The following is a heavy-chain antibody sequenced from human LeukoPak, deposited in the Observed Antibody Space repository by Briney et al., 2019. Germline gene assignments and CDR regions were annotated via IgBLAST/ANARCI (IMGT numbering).Heavy chain of an antibody. CDR3: VLCMRATVTTSSIDY. V-gene: IGHV4-39*01. CDR2: IYYSGST. CDR1: GGSISSSSYY. Sequence: LETLSLTCTVSGGSISSSSYYWGWIRQPPGKGLEWIGSIYYSGSTYYNPSLKSRVTISVDTSKNQFSLKLSSVTAADTAVYYCVLCMRATVTTSSIDYWGQGTLVTVSS. D-gene: IGHD4-17*01. J-gene: IGHJ4*02.